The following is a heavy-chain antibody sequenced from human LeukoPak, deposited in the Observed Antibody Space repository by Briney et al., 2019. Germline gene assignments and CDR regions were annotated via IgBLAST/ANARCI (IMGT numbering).Heavy chain of an antibody. CDR1: GFTFSSYG. CDR2: ISYDGSNK. CDR3: AKTYYYGSGSYPPFDY. Sequence: GGSLRLSCAASGFTFSSYGMHWVRQAPGKGLEWVAVISYDGSNKYYADSVKGRFTISRDNSKNTLYLQMNSLRAEDTAVYYCAKTYYYGSGSYPPFDYWGQGTLVTVSS. D-gene: IGHD3-10*01. V-gene: IGHV3-30*18. J-gene: IGHJ4*02.